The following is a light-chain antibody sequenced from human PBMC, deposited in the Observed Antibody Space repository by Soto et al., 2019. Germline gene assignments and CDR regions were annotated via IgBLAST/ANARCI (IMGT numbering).Light chain of an antibody. V-gene: IGKV3-11*01. CDR3: QQRNNWPIT. CDR2: EAS. Sequence: IVLTQSPATLSLSPGERATLSFRASQGVSSYLAWCQQKPGQAPRLLIYEASNRATGIPVRFSGSGSGTDFTLTISSLEPEDFALYYCQQRNNWPITFGQGTRLEIK. CDR1: QGVSSY. J-gene: IGKJ5*01.